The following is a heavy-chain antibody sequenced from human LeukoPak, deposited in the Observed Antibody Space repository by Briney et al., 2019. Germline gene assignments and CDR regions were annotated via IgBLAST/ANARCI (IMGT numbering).Heavy chain of an antibody. CDR2: ISDDGNNK. D-gene: IGHD7-27*01. J-gene: IGHJ4*02. CDR1: GFTFNTYS. V-gene: IGHV3-30-3*01. CDR3: ARDLTGDYFDY. Sequence: GGSLRLSCAASGFTFNTYSMRWVRQAPGKGLEWVAVISDDGNNKYYADSVKGRFTISRDNSKNTMNLQMNSLRAEDTAVYYCARDLTGDYFDYWGQGTLVTVSS.